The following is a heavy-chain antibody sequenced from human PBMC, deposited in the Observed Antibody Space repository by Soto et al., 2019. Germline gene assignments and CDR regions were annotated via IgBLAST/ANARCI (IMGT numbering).Heavy chain of an antibody. CDR2: IKQDGSEK. D-gene: IGHD6-19*01. CDR1: GFTFSRNW. CDR3: ARAVAGTFGGGWFVP. Sequence: GGSLRLSCAASGFTFSRNWMSWVRQAPGKGLEWVANIKQDGSEKYYVDSVKGRFTISRDNAKNSLYLQMHSLRAEDTAVYYCARAVAGTFGGGWFVPWRQGTLVTVSS. V-gene: IGHV3-7*01. J-gene: IGHJ5*02.